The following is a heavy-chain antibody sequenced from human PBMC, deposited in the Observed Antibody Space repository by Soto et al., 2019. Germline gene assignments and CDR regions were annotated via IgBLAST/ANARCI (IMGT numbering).Heavy chain of an antibody. J-gene: IGHJ5*02. CDR2: IHYSWST. CDR1: GGSISSCYCY. V-gene: IGHV4-30-4*02. D-gene: IGHD1-7*01. Sequence: SETLSITCTVSGGSISSCYCYWSWIRQPPGKGLEWIAYIHYSWSTYYNPSPKSRVTISIDTSKSQFSLNLNSMTAADTAVYYCAGYNWNYYFDPWGQGTPVTVSS. CDR3: AGYNWNYYFDP.